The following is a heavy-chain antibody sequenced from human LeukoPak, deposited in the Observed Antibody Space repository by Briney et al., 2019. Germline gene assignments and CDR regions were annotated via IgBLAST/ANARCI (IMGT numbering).Heavy chain of an antibody. CDR3: ARGAGYSGYDLDY. CDR1: GGSISSYY. D-gene: IGHD5-12*01. J-gene: IGHJ4*02. V-gene: IGHV4-34*01. Sequence: SETLSLTCTVSGGSISSYYWSWIRQPPGKGLEWIGEINHSGSTNYNPSLKSRVTISVDTSKNQFSLKLSSVTAADTAVYYCARGAGYSGYDLDYWGQGTLVTVSS. CDR2: INHSGST.